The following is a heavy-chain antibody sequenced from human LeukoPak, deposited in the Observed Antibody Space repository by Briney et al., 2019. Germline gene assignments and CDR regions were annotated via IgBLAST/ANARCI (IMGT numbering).Heavy chain of an antibody. D-gene: IGHD6-13*01. V-gene: IGHV4-30-2*01. CDR3: ARDQSSSWYWFDP. J-gene: IGHJ5*02. CDR1: GGSISSGGYS. CDR2: IYHSGTT. Sequence: PSETLSLTCAVSGGSISSGGYSWNWIRQPPGKGLEWIGYIYHSGTTYYNPSLKSRVTISVDRSKNQFSLKLSSVTAADTAVYYCARDQSSSWYWFDPWGQGTLVTVS.